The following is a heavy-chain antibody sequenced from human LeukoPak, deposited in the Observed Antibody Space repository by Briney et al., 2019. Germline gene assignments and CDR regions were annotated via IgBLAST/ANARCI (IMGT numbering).Heavy chain of an antibody. J-gene: IGHJ4*02. CDR3: ARKGYSGTYRYYFDL. Sequence: GGSLRLSCAASGFTFSSFGIHWVRQAPGKGLEWVALIWFEGSNQYYADSVKGRFVISRDNSRNTLYLQMNSLRVDDTAVYYCARKGYSGTYRYYFDLWGQGTLVTVSS. D-gene: IGHD5-12*01. CDR2: IWFEGSNQ. CDR1: GFTFSSFG. V-gene: IGHV3-33*01.